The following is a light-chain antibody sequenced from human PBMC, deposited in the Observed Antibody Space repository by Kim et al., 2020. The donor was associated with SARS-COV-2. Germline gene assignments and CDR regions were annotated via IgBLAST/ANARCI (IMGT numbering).Light chain of an antibody. CDR1: TGAVTSGYY. CDR2: VTT. V-gene: IGLV7-43*01. CDR3: LLYYENTWV. Sequence: QAVVTQEPSLTVSPGGTVTLTCDSNTGAVTSGYYANWFQQKPGQLPKSLIFVTTNKHSWTPARFSGSLLGGKAALTLSDVQPEDEADYYCLLYYENTWVFGGGTQLTVL. J-gene: IGLJ3*02.